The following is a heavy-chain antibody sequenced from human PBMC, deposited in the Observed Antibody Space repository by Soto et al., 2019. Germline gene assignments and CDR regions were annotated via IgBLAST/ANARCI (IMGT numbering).Heavy chain of an antibody. J-gene: IGHJ5*02. Sequence: EVQLVESGGGLIQPGGSLRLSCAASGFTVSVDSMIWVRQAPGKGLKWVSLFYNTGFIHYADSVKGRFTISRDTSKNTLYLQMNSLRADDMAVYFCARHDWLDPWGQGTLVTVTS. CDR1: GFTVSVDS. CDR2: FYNTGFI. CDR3: ARHDWLDP. V-gene: IGHV3-53*01.